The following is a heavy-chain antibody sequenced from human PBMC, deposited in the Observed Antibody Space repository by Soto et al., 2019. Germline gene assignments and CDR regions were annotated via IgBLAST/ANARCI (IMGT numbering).Heavy chain of an antibody. D-gene: IGHD3-22*01. J-gene: IGHJ1*01. CDR1: GYTLTELS. CDR3: ATALPTFYYYDSSGGNEYFQH. Sequence: ASVKVSCKVSGYTLTELSMHWVRQAPGKGLEWMGCFDPEDGETIYAQMFQGRVTMTEDTSTDTAYMELSSLRSEDTAVYYFATALPTFYYYDSSGGNEYFQHWGQGTLVTVSS. V-gene: IGHV1-24*01. CDR2: FDPEDGET.